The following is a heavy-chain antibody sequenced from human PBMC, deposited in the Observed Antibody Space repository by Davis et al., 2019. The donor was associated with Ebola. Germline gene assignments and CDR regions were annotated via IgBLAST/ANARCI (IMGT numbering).Heavy chain of an antibody. CDR2: IKQDGSEK. J-gene: IGHJ4*02. CDR3: ARDMAEWELMWDYFDY. Sequence: GGSLRLSCAASGFTFSDYSMNWVRQAPGKGLEWVANIKQDGSEKYYVDSVKGRFTISRDNAKNSLYLQMNSLRAEDTAVYYCARDMAEWELMWDYFDYWGQGTLVTVSS. CDR1: GFTFSDYS. V-gene: IGHV3-7*03. D-gene: IGHD1-26*01.